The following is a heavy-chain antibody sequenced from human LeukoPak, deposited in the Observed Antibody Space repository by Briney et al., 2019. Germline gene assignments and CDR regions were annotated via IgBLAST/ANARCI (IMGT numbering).Heavy chain of an antibody. CDR2: IYYSGST. D-gene: IGHD2-15*01. CDR1: SGSISSHY. J-gene: IGHJ4*02. CDR3: ARHRLPEEGYCSAGSCYPRYEFDN. V-gene: IGHV4-59*08. Sequence: SETLSLTCTVSSGSISSHYWSWIRQPPGKGLEWIGYIYYSGSTYYNPSLKSRVTISVDTSKNQFSLKLSSVTAADTAVYFCARHRLPEEGYCSAGSCYPRYEFDNWGQGALVTVSS.